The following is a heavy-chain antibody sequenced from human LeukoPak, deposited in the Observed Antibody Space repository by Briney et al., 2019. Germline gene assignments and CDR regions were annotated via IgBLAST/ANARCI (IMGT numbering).Heavy chain of an antibody. CDR1: GGSFSGYY. CDR3: ARGRAARALNKKNWFDP. J-gene: IGHJ5*02. CDR2: INHSGST. V-gene: IGHV4-34*01. Sequence: SETLSLTYAVYGGSFSGYYWSWIRQPPGKGLEWIGEINHSGSTNYNPSLKSRVTISVDTSKNQFSLKLSSVTAADTAVYYCARGRAARALNKKNWFDPWGQGTLVTVSS. D-gene: IGHD2-15*01.